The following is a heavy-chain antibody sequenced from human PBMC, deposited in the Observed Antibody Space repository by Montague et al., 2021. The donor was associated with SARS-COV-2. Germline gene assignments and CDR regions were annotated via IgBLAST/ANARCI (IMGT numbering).Heavy chain of an antibody. CDR3: ATTRGSTFGYAS. Sequence: QSGAEVKAPGESLTISCENSGYTFPTYWIGWVRQMPRKGLQRVGIIYPRDSDTRYSPSFAGQVTISADTSMNTAYLHWSSLKASDSGMYYCATTRGSTFGYASWGQGTLVTVSS. CDR1: GYTFPTYW. D-gene: IGHD2/OR15-2a*01. J-gene: IGHJ5*02. CDR2: IYPRDSDT. V-gene: IGHV5-51*01.